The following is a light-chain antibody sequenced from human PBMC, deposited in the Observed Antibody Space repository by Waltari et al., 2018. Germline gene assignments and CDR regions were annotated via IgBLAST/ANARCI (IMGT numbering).Light chain of an antibody. CDR2: EVT. CDR1: SSDIGNYNA. V-gene: IGLV2-8*02. CDR3: ASYRSGGTVL. Sequence: QSALTQPPSESKSPGQSVTISCTGSSSDIGNYNAVSWYQQHSGIAPRLLIYEVTERPSGVSDRFSGSKSGNTASLTISGLQAEDEADYYCASYRSGGTVLFGGGTRLTVL. J-gene: IGLJ2*01.